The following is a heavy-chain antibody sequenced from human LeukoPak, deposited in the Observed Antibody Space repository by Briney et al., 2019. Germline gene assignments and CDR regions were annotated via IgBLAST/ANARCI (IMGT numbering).Heavy chain of an antibody. CDR3: ARQTGEIYGMDV. Sequence: PSQTLSLTCTVSGGSISSYYWSWIRQPPGKGLEWIGYIYSSGGTNYNPSPKSRVTISRDTSKKQVFLKLSSVTAADTAVYYCARQTGEIYGMDVWGQGTTVTVSS. CDR2: IYSSGGT. V-gene: IGHV4-59*08. J-gene: IGHJ6*02. CDR1: GGSISSYY. D-gene: IGHD7-27*01.